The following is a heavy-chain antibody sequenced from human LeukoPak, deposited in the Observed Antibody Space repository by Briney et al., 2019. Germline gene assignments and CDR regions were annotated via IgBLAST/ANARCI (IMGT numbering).Heavy chain of an antibody. CDR1: GYTFTSYG. Sequence: ASVKVSCKASGYTFTSYGISWVRQAPGQGLEWMGWITAYNGNTNYIQKLQGRVTMTTDTSTSTAYMELRSLRSDDTAVYYCARGPYYDSWSGAGYWGQGTLVTVSS. D-gene: IGHD3-3*01. V-gene: IGHV1-18*01. CDR3: ARGPYYDSWSGAGY. J-gene: IGHJ4*02. CDR2: ITAYNGNT.